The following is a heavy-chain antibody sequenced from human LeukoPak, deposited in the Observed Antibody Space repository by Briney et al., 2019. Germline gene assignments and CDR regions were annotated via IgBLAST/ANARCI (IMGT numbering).Heavy chain of an antibody. V-gene: IGHV3-23*01. J-gene: IGHJ4*02. CDR2: ISGSGGST. D-gene: IGHD5-24*01. CDR1: GFTFSSYA. CDR3: AKAPRRDGSNFDY. Sequence: GGSLRLSCAASGFTFSSYAMSWVRQAPGKGLEWVSAISGSGGSTYYADPVKGRFTISRDNSKNTLYLQMNSLRAEDTAVYYCAKAPRRDGSNFDYWGQGTLVTVSS.